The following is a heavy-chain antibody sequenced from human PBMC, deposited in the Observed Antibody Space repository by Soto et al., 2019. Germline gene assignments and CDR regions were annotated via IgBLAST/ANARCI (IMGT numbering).Heavy chain of an antibody. CDR1: GDSITSNSYF. CDR3: ARHGDSSGWLWQRAVYY. J-gene: IGHJ4*02. Sequence: SETLSLTCTVSGDSITSNSYFWAWIRQPPGKGLEWIGSIYYSGTTYYNPSLKSRVTISVDRSKNQFSLKLSSVTAADTAVYYCARHGDSSGWLWQRAVYYCGQGTLVTVSS. CDR2: IYYSGTT. D-gene: IGHD6-19*01. V-gene: IGHV4-39*01.